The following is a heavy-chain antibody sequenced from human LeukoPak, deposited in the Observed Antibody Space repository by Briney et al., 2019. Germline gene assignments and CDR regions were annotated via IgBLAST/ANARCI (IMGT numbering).Heavy chain of an antibody. Sequence: GGSLRLSCAASGFTFSSYEMSWVRQAPGKGLEWVSYIGSSGSTIYYADSVKGRFTISRDNAKNSLYLQMNSLRAEDTAVYYCASYGDYSPPFDYWGQGTLVTVSS. D-gene: IGHD4-17*01. V-gene: IGHV3-48*03. CDR3: ASYGDYSPPFDY. J-gene: IGHJ4*02. CDR1: GFTFSSYE. CDR2: IGSSGSTI.